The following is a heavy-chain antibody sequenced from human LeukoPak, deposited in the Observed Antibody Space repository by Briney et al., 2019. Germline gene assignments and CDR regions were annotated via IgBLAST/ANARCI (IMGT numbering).Heavy chain of an antibody. D-gene: IGHD2-2*02. CDR3: ARRLPAAIPAPHFDY. CDR1: GGTFSSYA. Sequence: WASVKVSCKASGGTFSSYAISRVRQAPGQGLEWMGGIIPIFSTANYAQKFQGRVTITTDESTSTAYMELSSLRSEDTAVYYCARRLPAAIPAPHFDYWGQGTLVTVSS. CDR2: IIPIFSTA. V-gene: IGHV1-69*05. J-gene: IGHJ4*02.